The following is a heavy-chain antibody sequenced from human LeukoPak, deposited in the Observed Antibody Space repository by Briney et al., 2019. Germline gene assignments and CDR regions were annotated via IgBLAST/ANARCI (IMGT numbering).Heavy chain of an antibody. J-gene: IGHJ5*02. V-gene: IGHV4-59*11. Sequence: PSETLSLTCTVSGGSISSHYWSWIRQPPGKGLEWIGYIYSSGTTNYNPSLKSRVTISVDTSKNQFSLKPDSVTAADTAVYYCARTVNWFDPWGQGTLVTVSS. D-gene: IGHD4-17*01. CDR1: GGSISSHY. CDR3: ARTVNWFDP. CDR2: IYSSGTT.